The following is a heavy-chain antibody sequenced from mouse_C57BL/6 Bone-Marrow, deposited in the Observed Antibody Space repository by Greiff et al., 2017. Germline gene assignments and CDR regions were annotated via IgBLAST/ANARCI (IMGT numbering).Heavy chain of an antibody. CDR1: GFTFSDYG. CDR2: ISSGSSTI. CDR3: AGGAGSPFAY. V-gene: IGHV5-17*01. J-gene: IGHJ3*01. Sequence: EVKLMESGGGLVKPGGSLKLSCAASGFTFSDYGMHWVRQAPGKGLEWVAYISSGSSTIYYADTVKGRFTISRDNAKNTLFLQMTSLRSEDTAMYYCAGGAGSPFAYWGQGDLVTVSA. D-gene: IGHD4-1*01.